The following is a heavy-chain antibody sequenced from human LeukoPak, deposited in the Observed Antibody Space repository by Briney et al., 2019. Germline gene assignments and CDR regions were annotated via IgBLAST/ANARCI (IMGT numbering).Heavy chain of an antibody. CDR3: ARQPGYQLLSYYMDV. Sequence: GGSLRLSCAASGFTFSSYSMNRVRQAPGKGLEWVSSISSSSSYIYYADSVKGRFTISRDNAKNSLYLQMNSLRAEDTAVYYCARQPGYQLLSYYMDVWGKGTTVTVSS. CDR2: ISSSSSYI. D-gene: IGHD2-2*01. CDR1: GFTFSSYS. J-gene: IGHJ6*03. V-gene: IGHV3-21*01.